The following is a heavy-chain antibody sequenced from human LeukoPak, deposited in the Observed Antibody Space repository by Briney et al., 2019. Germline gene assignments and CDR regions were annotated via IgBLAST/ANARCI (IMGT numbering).Heavy chain of an antibody. J-gene: IGHJ6*04. Sequence: GGSLRLSCVASGFTLEDYGMSWVRQGPGKGLEWVSGINWNGGSTGYADSVKGRFTISRDNAKNSLYLQMNSLRAEDTAVYYCAELGITMIGGVWGKGTTVTISS. V-gene: IGHV3-20*04. D-gene: IGHD3-10*02. CDR3: AELGITMIGGV. CDR1: GFTLEDYG. CDR2: INWNGGST.